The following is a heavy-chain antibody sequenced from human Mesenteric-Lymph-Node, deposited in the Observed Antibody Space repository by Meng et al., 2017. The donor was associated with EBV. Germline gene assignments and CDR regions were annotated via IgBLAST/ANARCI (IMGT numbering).Heavy chain of an antibody. J-gene: IGHJ4*02. V-gene: IGHV4-4*02. CDR2: IFHSGGT. CDR1: SCSISNSNW. D-gene: IGHD3-16*02. CDR3: ARITFGGAIGD. Sequence: QVQLQESGPGLVKASGTLSLTCAVSSCSISNSNWWSWVRQPPGKGLQWIGEIFHSGGTNYNPSLKSRVTISVDKSKNQFSLKVNSLTAADTAVYYCARITFGGAIGDWGQGTLVTVSS.